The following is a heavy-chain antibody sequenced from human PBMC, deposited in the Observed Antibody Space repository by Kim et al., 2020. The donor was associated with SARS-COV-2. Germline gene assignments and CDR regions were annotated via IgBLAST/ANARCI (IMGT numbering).Heavy chain of an antibody. CDR1: GGTFSSYT. CDR3: ARERAPYSSGLMDV. D-gene: IGHD6-19*01. J-gene: IGHJ6*02. Sequence: SVKVSCKASGGTFSSYTISWVRQAPGQGLEWMGRIIPILGIANYAQKFQGRVTITADKSMSTAYMELSSLRSEDTAVYYCARERAPYSSGLMDVWGQGTTVTVSS. V-gene: IGHV1-69*04. CDR2: IIPILGIA.